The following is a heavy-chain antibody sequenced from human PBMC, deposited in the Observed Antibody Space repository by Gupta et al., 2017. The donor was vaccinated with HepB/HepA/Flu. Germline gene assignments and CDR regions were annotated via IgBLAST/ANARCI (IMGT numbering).Heavy chain of an antibody. Sequence: VESGGGLVQPGRSLRLSCAASGFTFDDYAMHWVRQAPGKGLEWVSGINWNSGTIGYADSVKGRFTISRDNAKNSLYLQMNSLRAEDTALYYWAKDGRSQLWFHGLDYWGQGTPGTVSS. V-gene: IGHV3-9*01. CDR3: AKDGRSQLWFHGLDY. CDR2: INWNSGTI. J-gene: IGHJ4*02. CDR1: GFTFDDYA. D-gene: IGHD3-10*01.